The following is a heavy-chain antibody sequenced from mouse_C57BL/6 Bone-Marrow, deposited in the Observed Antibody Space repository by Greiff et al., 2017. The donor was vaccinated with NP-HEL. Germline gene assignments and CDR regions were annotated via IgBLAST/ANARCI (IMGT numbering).Heavy chain of an antibody. D-gene: IGHD1-2*01. CDR1: GYAFSSYW. J-gene: IGHJ4*01. CDR3: ARWKILRRYAMDY. V-gene: IGHV1-80*01. CDR2: IYPGDGDT. Sequence: VQLQQSGASVKISCKASGYAFSSYWMNWVKQRPGKGLEWIGQIYPGDGDTNYNGKFKGKATLTADKSSSTAYMQLSSLTSEDSAVYFCARWKILRRYAMDYWGQGTSVTVSS.